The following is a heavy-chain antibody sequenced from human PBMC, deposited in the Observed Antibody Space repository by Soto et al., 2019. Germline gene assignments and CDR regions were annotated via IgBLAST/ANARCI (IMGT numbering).Heavy chain of an antibody. CDR1: GFTFSGSA. CDR3: TRYVTGTIANFDY. CDR2: IRSKSNSYAT. J-gene: IGHJ4*02. Sequence: LRLSCAASGFTFSGSAMHWVRQASGKGLEWVGRIRSKSNSYATAYAASVKGRFTISRDDSKNTAYLQMISLKTEDTAVYYCTRYVTGTIANFDYWGQGTLVTVSS. D-gene: IGHD1-7*01. V-gene: IGHV3-73*01.